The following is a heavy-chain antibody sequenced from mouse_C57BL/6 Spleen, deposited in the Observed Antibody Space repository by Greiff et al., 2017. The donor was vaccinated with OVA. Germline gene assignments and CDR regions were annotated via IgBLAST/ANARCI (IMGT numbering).Heavy chain of an antibody. Sequence: QVQLQQSGAELARPGASVKMSCTASGYTFTSYTMHWVKQRPGQGLEWIGYINPSSGYTKYYQHVKDKATLTADKSSSTAYMQLSRLTSEDSAVYYCARWGDYDYDSYFDYWGQGTTLTVSS. CDR3: ARWGDYDYDSYFDY. V-gene: IGHV1-4*01. CDR2: INPSSGYT. CDR1: GYTFTSYT. D-gene: IGHD2-4*01. J-gene: IGHJ2*01.